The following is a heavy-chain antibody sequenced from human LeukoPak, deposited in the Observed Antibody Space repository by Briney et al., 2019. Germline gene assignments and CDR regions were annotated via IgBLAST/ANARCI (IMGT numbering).Heavy chain of an antibody. CDR1: GFTFSSYA. D-gene: IGHD2-21*02. Sequence: PGGSLRLSCTASGFTFSSYAMSWVRQAPGKGLVWVSAISGSGGTTYYADSVKGRFTISRDNSKNTLYLQMNSLRAEDTAVYYCAKDRCSGGDCYPHRFDYWGQGTLVTVSS. CDR3: AKDRCSGGDCYPHRFDY. J-gene: IGHJ4*02. CDR2: ISGSGGTT. V-gene: IGHV3-23*01.